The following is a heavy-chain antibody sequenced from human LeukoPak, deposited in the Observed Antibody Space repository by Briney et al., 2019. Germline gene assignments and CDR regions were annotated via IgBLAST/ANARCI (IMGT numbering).Heavy chain of an antibody. J-gene: IGHJ5*02. D-gene: IGHD6-19*01. CDR1: GGSFSGYY. CDR2: INHSGST. Sequence: SETLSLTCAVYGGSFSGYYWSWIRQPPGKGLEWIGEINHSGSTNYNPSLKSRVTISVDTSKNQFSLKLSSVTAADTAVYYCARRRDLPPAYSSGWYRANWFDPWGQGTLVTVSS. V-gene: IGHV4-34*01. CDR3: ARRRDLPPAYSSGWYRANWFDP.